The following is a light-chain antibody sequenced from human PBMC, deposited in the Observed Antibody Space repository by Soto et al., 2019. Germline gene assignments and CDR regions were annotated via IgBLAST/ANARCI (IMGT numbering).Light chain of an antibody. Sequence: VLTQPPSASGTPGQRVTISCSGSSSNIGSNCVYWYQQLPGTAPKLLIYRNNQRPSGVPDRFSGSKSGTSASLAISGLRSEDEADYYCAAWDDSLSGYVFGTGTRSPS. CDR1: SSNIGSNC. CDR3: AAWDDSLSGYV. V-gene: IGLV1-47*01. CDR2: RNN. J-gene: IGLJ1*01.